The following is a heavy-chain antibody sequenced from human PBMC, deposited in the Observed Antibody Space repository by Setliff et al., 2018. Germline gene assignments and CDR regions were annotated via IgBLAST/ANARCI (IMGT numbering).Heavy chain of an antibody. D-gene: IGHD2-21*02. CDR1: GYSFTSHY. Sequence: ASVKVSCKTSGYSFTSHYMHWVRQAPGQGLEWMGWISSYNNDVTNYLQRFQGRVTMTTDTSTSAAYMELRSLRSDDTAVYYCAKGHLSVAHCGADCYPFDSWGQGTLVTVSS. V-gene: IGHV1-18*04. CDR2: ISSYNNDVT. CDR3: AKGHLSVAHCGADCYPFDS. J-gene: IGHJ4*02.